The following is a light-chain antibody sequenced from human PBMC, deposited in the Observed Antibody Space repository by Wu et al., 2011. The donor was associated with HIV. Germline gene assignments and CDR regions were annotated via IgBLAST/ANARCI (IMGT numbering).Light chain of an antibody. CDR2: DAS. CDR3: QQRLNWPLT. Sequence: EIVLTQSPATLSLSPGERATLSCRASQSVSSYFAWYQQKPGQAPRLLIYDASKRATGIPVRFSGSGFGTDFTLTISSLEPEDFATYSCQQRLNWPLTFGQGTRLEIK. J-gene: IGKJ5*01. V-gene: IGKV3-11*01. CDR1: QSVSSY.